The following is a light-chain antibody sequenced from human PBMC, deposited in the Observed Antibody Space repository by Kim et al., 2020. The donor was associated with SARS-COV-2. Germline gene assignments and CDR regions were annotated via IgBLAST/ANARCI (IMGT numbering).Light chain of an antibody. Sequence: GSVGDRVTITCRASQSISSWLAWYQQKPGKVPKFLIYKASSLESGVPSRFSGSGSGTEFTLTISSLQPDDFATYYCQQYISYPWTFGQGTKVDIK. CDR3: QQYISYPWT. J-gene: IGKJ1*01. V-gene: IGKV1-5*03. CDR2: KAS. CDR1: QSISSW.